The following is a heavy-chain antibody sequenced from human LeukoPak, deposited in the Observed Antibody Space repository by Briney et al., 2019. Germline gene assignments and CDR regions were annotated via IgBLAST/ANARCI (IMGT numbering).Heavy chain of an antibody. J-gene: IGHJ5*02. V-gene: IGHV1-8*01. CDR3: ARGKGSGHKENWFDP. Sequence: ASVKVSCKASGYTFTTYDINCVRQATGQGLEWMGWMNHNSGNTGYTQKFQGRGTMTRNTSISTDYMELSSLRSKDTAVDYCARGKGSGHKENWFDPWGQATLVTVSS. CDR1: GYTFTTYD. CDR2: MNHNSGNT. D-gene: IGHD6-19*01.